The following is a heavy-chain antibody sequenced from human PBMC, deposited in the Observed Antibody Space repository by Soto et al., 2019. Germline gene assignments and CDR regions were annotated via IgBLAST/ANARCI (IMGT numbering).Heavy chain of an antibody. CDR1: GGSISTHY. D-gene: IGHD4-17*01. J-gene: IGHJ4*02. CDR3: ARDYYGDYYFDS. V-gene: IGHV4-59*11. Sequence: SETLSLTCTVSGGSISTHYWNWVPQPPGKGLEWIGYIDYKGNTKYNPSLKSRVTASVDTSNNQFSLNLNSVTAADTAVYHCARDYYGDYYFDSWGQGILVTVSS. CDR2: IDYKGNT.